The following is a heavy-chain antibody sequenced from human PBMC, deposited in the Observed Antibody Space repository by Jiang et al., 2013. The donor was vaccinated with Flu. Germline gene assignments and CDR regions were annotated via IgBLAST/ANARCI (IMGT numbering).Heavy chain of an antibody. Sequence: GLVKPSETLSLTCTVSGGSTSSYHWNWIRQPPGKGLEWIGYIYYTGSTNYNPSLKSRVTMSLDTSKNQFSLKLSSVTAADTAVYYCARLVAVTGSSDYFDYWGQGTLVTVSS. CDR1: GGSTSSYH. CDR3: ARLVAVTGSSDYFDY. V-gene: IGHV4-59*01. CDR2: IYYTGST. D-gene: IGHD2-21*02. J-gene: IGHJ4*02.